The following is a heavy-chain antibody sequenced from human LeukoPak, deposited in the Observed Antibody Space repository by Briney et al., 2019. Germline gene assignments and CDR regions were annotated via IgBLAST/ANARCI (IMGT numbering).Heavy chain of an antibody. CDR2: ISYDGSNK. J-gene: IGHJ4*02. CDR1: GFTFSSYG. CDR3: AKDPRYCSSTTSGC. V-gene: IGHV3-30*18. Sequence: QTGGSLRLSCAASGFTFSSYGMHWVRQAPGKGLEWVAVISYDGSNKYYADSVKGRFTISRDNSKNTLYVQMNSLRAEDTAVYYCAKDPRYCSSTTSGCWGQGTLVTVSS. D-gene: IGHD2-2*01.